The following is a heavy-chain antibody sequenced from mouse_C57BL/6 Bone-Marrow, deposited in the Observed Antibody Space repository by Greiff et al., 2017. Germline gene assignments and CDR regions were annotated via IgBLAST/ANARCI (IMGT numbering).Heavy chain of an antibody. Sequence: DVKLVESGAELVRPGASVKLSCTASGFNIKDDYMHWVKQRPEQGLEWIGWIDPENGDTEYASKFQGKATITADTSSNTAYLQLSSLTSEDTAVYYCTTSGYDDRGQGTTLTVSS. J-gene: IGHJ2*01. CDR2: IDPENGDT. V-gene: IGHV14-4*01. D-gene: IGHD2-2*01. CDR3: TTSGYDD. CDR1: GFNIKDDY.